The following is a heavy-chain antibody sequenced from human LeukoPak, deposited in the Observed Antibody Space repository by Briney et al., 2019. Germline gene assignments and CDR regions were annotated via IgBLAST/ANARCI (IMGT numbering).Heavy chain of an antibody. V-gene: IGHV3-21*01. CDR3: ARDGALVVPALRGDYYYYYMDV. CDR2: ISSSSSYI. Sequence: GGSVRLSCAASGFTFSSYSMNWVRQAPGKGLEWVSSISSSSSYIYYADSVKGRFTISRDNAKNSLYLQMNSLRAEDTAVYYCARDGALVVPALRGDYYYYYMDVWGKGTTVTVSS. CDR1: GFTFSSYS. J-gene: IGHJ6*03. D-gene: IGHD2-2*01.